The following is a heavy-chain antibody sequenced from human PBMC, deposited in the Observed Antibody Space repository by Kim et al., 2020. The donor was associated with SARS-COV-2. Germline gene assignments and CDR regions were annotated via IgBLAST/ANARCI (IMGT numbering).Heavy chain of an antibody. CDR3: ARDWLSLVVTAEGGYFDL. J-gene: IGHJ2*01. Sequence: GGSLRLSCAASGFTFSDYYMSWIRQAPGKGLEWVSYISSSSSYTNYAASVKGRFTISRDNAKNSLYLQMNSLRAEDTAVYYCARDWLSLVVTAEGGYFDLWGPGTLVTVSS. V-gene: IGHV3-11*05. CDR1: GFTFSDYY. D-gene: IGHD5-18*01. CDR2: ISSSSSYT.